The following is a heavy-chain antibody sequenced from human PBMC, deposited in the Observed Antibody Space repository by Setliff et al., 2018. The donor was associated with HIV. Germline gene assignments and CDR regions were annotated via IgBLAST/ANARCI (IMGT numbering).Heavy chain of an antibody. CDR3: AKGLSSGYYYGLDS. D-gene: IGHD3-22*01. Sequence: PGGSLRLSCAGSGFTFSSHSMNWVRQAPGKGLEWVGRIKSKTDGGTTDYAAPVKGRFTISRDDSKNALYLQMNSLRAEDMALYYCAKGLSSGYYYGLDSWGQGTLVTVSS. CDR2: IKSKTDGGTT. V-gene: IGHV3-15*05. CDR1: GFTFSSHS. J-gene: IGHJ4*02.